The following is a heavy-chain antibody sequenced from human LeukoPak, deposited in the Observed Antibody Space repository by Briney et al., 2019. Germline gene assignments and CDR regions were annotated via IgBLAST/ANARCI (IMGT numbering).Heavy chain of an antibody. CDR1: GFTFRNYG. V-gene: IGHV3-33*06. Sequence: GGSLRLSCVASGFTFRNYGMHWVRQAPGKALEWVAIIWYDGGTKYYADSVKGRFTISRDNSKNTLYLQMDSLRAEDTAVYYCAKEAEDHRYDYWGQGALVIVSS. D-gene: IGHD1-14*01. CDR3: AKEAEDHRYDY. J-gene: IGHJ4*02. CDR2: IWYDGGTK.